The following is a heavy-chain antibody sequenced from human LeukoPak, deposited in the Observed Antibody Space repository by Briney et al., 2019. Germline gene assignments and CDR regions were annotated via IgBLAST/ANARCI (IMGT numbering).Heavy chain of an antibody. V-gene: IGHV4-34*01. CDR2: INHSGST. CDR3: ARAKITMIVVVTRDNWFDP. Sequence: SETLSLTCTVSGGSISGYYWSWIRQPPGKGLEWIGEINHSGSTNYNPSLKSRVTISVDTSKNQFSLKLSSVTAADTAVYYCARAKITMIVVVTRDNWFDPWGQGTLVTVSS. D-gene: IGHD3-22*01. CDR1: GGSISGYY. J-gene: IGHJ5*02.